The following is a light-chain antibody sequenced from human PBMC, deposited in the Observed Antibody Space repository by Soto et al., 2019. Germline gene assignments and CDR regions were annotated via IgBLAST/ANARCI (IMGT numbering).Light chain of an antibody. CDR2: DGS. CDR1: SSDVGRYNL. CDR3: SSYAGSSTFFV. J-gene: IGLJ2*01. Sequence: QSVLTQPASVSGSPGQSITISCTGTSSDVGRYNLVSWYQQHPDKAPKLMIYDGSERSSGVSNRCSGSKSGNTASLTISGLQAEDEADYYCSSYAGSSTFFVFGGGTKLTVL. V-gene: IGLV2-23*03.